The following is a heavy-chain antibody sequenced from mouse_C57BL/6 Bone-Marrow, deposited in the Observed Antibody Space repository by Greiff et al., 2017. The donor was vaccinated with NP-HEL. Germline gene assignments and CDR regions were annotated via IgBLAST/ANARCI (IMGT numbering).Heavy chain of an antibody. J-gene: IGHJ2*01. CDR1: GFNIKDDY. D-gene: IGHD1-1*01. V-gene: IGHV14-4*01. Sequence: EVKLVESGAELVRPGASVKLSCTASGFNIKDDYMHWVKQRPEQGLEWIGWIDPENGDTEYASKFQGKAPITADTSSNTAYLQLSSLTSEDTAVYYCTTTKYYGSSYVFDYWGQGTTLTVSS. CDR3: TTTKYYGSSYVFDY. CDR2: IDPENGDT.